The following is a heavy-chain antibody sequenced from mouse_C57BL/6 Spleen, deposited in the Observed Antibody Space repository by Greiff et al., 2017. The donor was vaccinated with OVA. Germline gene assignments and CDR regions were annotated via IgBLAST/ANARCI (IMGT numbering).Heavy chain of an antibody. V-gene: IGHV1-69*01. CDR3: ASAWDRAMDY. J-gene: IGHJ4*01. Sequence: QVQLQQPGAELVMPGASVKLSCKASGYTFTSYWMHWVKQRPGQGLEWIGEIDPSDSYTNYNQKFKGKSTLTVDKSSSTAYMQLSSLTSEDSAVYYCASAWDRAMDYWGQGTSVTVSS. CDR1: GYTFTSYW. D-gene: IGHD4-1*01. CDR2: IDPSDSYT.